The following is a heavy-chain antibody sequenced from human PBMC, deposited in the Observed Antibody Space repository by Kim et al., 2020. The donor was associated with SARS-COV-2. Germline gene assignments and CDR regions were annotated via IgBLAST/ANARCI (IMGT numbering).Heavy chain of an antibody. J-gene: IGHJ6*02. CDR3: TTDLDSIAAAGTYGMDV. D-gene: IGHD6-13*01. Sequence: KGRYTISRDDSKNTLYLQMNSLKTEDTAVYYCTTDLDSIAAAGTYGMDVWGQGTTVTVSS. V-gene: IGHV3-15*01.